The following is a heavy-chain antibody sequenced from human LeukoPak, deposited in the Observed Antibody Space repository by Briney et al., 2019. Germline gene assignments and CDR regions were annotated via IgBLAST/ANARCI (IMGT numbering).Heavy chain of an antibody. CDR1: GGSISNHY. Sequence: SSETLSLTCTVSGGSISNHYWSWIRQPAGKGLEWIGRVYTSGSTNYNPSLKSRVTMSIDTSKNQFSLRLSSVTAADTAVYYCARDRSSGWYVVDYWGQGILVTVSS. CDR3: ARDRSSGWYVVDY. J-gene: IGHJ4*02. CDR2: VYTSGST. V-gene: IGHV4-4*07. D-gene: IGHD6-19*01.